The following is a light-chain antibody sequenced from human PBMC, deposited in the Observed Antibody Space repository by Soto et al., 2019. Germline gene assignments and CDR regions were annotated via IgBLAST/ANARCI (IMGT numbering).Light chain of an antibody. V-gene: IGLV2-14*01. CDR1: SSDVGGYKY. Sequence: QSVLTQPASVSGSPGQSITISCTVTSSDVGGYKYVSWYQHHADKAPKLMIYEVSNRPSGVSNRFSGSKSGNTASLTIYGLQAEDEADYYCSSFSSSTTLYVFGTGTKVTVL. CDR2: EVS. CDR3: SSFSSSTTLYV. J-gene: IGLJ1*01.